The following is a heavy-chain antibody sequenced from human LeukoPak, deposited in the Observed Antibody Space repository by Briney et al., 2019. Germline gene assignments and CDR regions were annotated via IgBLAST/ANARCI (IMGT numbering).Heavy chain of an antibody. Sequence: GGSLRLSCAASGFTFSSYSMNWVRQAPGKGLEWVSSISSSSSYIYYADSVKGRFTISRDNAKNSLYLQMNSLRAEDTAVYYCARDITLVIMFDYWGQGTLVTVSS. CDR3: ARDITLVIMFDY. CDR1: GFTFSSYS. D-gene: IGHD3-9*01. CDR2: ISSSSSYI. J-gene: IGHJ4*02. V-gene: IGHV3-21*01.